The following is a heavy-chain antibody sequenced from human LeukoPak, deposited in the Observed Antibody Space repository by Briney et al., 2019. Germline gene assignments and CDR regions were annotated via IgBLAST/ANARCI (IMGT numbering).Heavy chain of an antibody. CDR1: GFTFRSLA. CDR2: ISSNGGRT. CDR3: VNQISGWVY. D-gene: IGHD6-19*01. Sequence: TGGSLRLSCSASGFTFRSLAMHWVRQAPGKGLEYVSAISSNGGRTYYADSVKGRFTISRDNSKNTLYLQMSSLRPEDTAAYYCVNQISGWVYWGQGTLVTVSS. V-gene: IGHV3-64D*06. J-gene: IGHJ4*02.